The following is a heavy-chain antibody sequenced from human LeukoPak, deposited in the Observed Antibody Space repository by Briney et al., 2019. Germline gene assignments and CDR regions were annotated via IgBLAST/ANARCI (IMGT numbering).Heavy chain of an antibody. J-gene: IGHJ5*02. CDR2: IYTSGST. CDR1: GGSISSYY. D-gene: IGHD6-13*01. V-gene: IGHV4-4*07. Sequence: SETLSLTCTVSGGSISSYYWSWIRQPAGKGLEWIGRIYTSGSTNYNPSLKSRVTMSVDTSKNQFSLKLSSVTAADTAVYYCAGGPRYSSSWYWFDPWGQGTLVTVSS. CDR3: AGGPRYSSSWYWFDP.